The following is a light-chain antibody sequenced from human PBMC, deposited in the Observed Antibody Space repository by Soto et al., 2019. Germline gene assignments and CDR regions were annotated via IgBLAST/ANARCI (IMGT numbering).Light chain of an antibody. J-gene: IGKJ1*01. CDR3: HQRQSWPRT. CDR2: QTS. V-gene: IGKV3-11*01. CDR1: QYINTR. Sequence: EIALTQSPATLSSFPGDRVTLSCRASQYINTRLAWYQHRPGQAPRLLIYQTSIRAAGIPARFSASGSGTDFTLTISDVQPEDFALYYCHQRQSWPRTFGQGTKVDIE.